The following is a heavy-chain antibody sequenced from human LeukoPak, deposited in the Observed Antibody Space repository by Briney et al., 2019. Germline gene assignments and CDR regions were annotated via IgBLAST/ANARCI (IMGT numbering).Heavy chain of an antibody. D-gene: IGHD2-15*01. CDR1: GYTFSNYG. Sequence: GAAVTVSCKASGYTFSNYGISWVRQAPGQGLEWMGWISGDNGNTNYPQKLQGRVTMTTDTSTSAAYMELRSLRSDDAAVYYCARIHYCSGGSCYFRRNYGFDPWGQGTLVTVSS. CDR2: ISGDNGNT. V-gene: IGHV1-18*01. J-gene: IGHJ5*02. CDR3: ARIHYCSGGSCYFRRNYGFDP.